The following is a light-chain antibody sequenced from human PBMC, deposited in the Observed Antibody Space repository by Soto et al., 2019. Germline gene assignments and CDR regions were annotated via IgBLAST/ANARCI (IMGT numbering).Light chain of an antibody. CDR2: EAS. CDR1: PAIASF. J-gene: IGKJ4*01. V-gene: IGKV3-11*01. Sequence: FTQSPSSLSASVGDRVTITCRASPAIASFLAGYQQKPDQAPRLLIFEASTRATGVPVRLSGSGDGTSFTLTINRLAPEDFAVYDGQQYKNWPPPTFGGGTNVQSK. CDR3: QQYKNWPPPT.